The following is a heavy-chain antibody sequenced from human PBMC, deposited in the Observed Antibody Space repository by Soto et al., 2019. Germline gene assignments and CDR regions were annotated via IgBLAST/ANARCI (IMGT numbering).Heavy chain of an antibody. D-gene: IGHD1-1*01. V-gene: IGHV4-59*01. J-gene: IGHJ4*02. Sequence: QVQLQESGPGLVKPSETLSLTCTVSGGSISSYYWSWIRQPPGKGLEWIGYIYYSGSTNYNPSLKRRVTISVDTSKNQFSLKLSSVTAADTAVYYCARVGTPRTIDYWGQGTLVTVSS. CDR2: IYYSGST. CDR1: GGSISSYY. CDR3: ARVGTPRTIDY.